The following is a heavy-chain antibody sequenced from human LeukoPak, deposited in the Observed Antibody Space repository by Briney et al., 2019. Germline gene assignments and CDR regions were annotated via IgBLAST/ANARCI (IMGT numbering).Heavy chain of an antibody. CDR1: GGSISSYY. CDR2: IYYSGSP. V-gene: IGHV4-59*01. D-gene: IGHD3-10*01. CDR3: ARGNYYDSGRLDY. Sequence: SETLSLTCTVSGGSISSYYWSWIRQPPGKGLEWFGYIYYSGSPNYNPSLKSRVTISVDTSKNQFSLKLSSVTAADTAVYYCARGNYYDSGRLDYWGQGTLVTVSS. J-gene: IGHJ4*02.